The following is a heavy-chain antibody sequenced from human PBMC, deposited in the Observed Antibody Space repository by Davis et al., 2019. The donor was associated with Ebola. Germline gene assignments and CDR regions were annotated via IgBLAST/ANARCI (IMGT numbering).Heavy chain of an antibody. V-gene: IGHV1-2*06. CDR2: VILKSGAT. Sequence: ASVKVSCKASGYTFTDYNIHWMRQAPGQGLEWLGRVILKSGATNYAQKFQGRATMTRDTSISTVYMELSSLRYDDTADYYCARGHKYAHEYWGQGTLVTVSS. J-gene: IGHJ4*02. CDR3: ARGHKYAHEY. CDR1: GYTFTDYN. D-gene: IGHD2-2*01.